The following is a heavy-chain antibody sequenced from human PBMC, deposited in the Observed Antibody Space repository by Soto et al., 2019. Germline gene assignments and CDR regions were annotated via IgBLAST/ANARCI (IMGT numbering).Heavy chain of an antibody. CDR2: IFSNDEK. J-gene: IGHJ6*03. V-gene: IGHV2-26*01. CDR3: AQILFDRSVAGGYFYMDV. D-gene: IGHD6-19*01. CDR1: VFSLSNGKVG. Sequence: HVTLKESGPVLVKPTETLTLTCTVSVFSLSNGKVGVSWIRQPQGKALEGLAHIFSNDEKSYRTSLKSRLTISEDTSKSHVVLTMTNVDPVDTATYYCAQILFDRSVAGGYFYMDVWGKGTTVTVSS.